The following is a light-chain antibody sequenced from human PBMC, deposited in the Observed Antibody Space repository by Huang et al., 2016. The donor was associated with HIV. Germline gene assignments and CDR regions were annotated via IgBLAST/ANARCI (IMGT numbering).Light chain of an antibody. CDR2: GAS. CDR3: QQYSNMNT. V-gene: IGKV3-15*01. CDR1: QSVGSS. Sequence: EIQMTQSPGTLSVSPGERVTLYCRASQSVGSSLAWFQHNPGQAPRLVISGASTRATDIPVRFSGSGSGTEFTLSINSLQSEDYAVYYCQQYSNMNTFGQGTRLEIK. J-gene: IGKJ2*01.